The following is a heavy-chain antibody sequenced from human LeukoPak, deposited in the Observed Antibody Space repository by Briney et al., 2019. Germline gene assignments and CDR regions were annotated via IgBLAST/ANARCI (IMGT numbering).Heavy chain of an antibody. Sequence: GGSLRLSCAASGFSVSMKYMTWVRQAPGKGLGWVSVIFSGGTTYYADSVKGRFTVSRDNSKNMMYLQMNSLRAEDAAVYYCARFSGPGMQHYYYYYMDVWGTGTTVTVSS. CDR2: IFSGGTT. D-gene: IGHD3-10*01. CDR3: ARFSGPGMQHYYYYYMDV. J-gene: IGHJ6*03. V-gene: IGHV3-53*01. CDR1: GFSVSMKY.